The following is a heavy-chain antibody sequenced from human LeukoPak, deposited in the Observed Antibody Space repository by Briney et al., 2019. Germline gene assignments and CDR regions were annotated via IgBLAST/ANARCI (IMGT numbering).Heavy chain of an antibody. J-gene: IGHJ3*02. Sequence: PGGSLRLSCAASGFTFIDYDMHWVRQVIGKGLEWVSAIGIRGDTHYSGSVKGRFTISRENAESSLYLQMNSLRAEDTAVYYCARETTYYDSSAAFDIWGQGTMVTVSS. V-gene: IGHV3-13*01. CDR2: IGIRGDT. CDR1: GFTFIDYD. D-gene: IGHD3-22*01. CDR3: ARETTYYDSSAAFDI.